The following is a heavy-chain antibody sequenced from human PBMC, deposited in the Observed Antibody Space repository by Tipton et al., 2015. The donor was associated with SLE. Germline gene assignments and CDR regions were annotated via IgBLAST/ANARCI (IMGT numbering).Heavy chain of an antibody. CDR3: AKGYNWNDLDY. V-gene: IGHV3-30*04. CDR1: RFTFSTYA. D-gene: IGHD1-20*01. Sequence: SLRLSCAASRFTFSTYAMHWVRQAPGKGLEWVAMISHDGSNKDYADSVKGRFTISRDNSKNTLYLQMNSLRVEDTAVYYCAKGYNWNDLDYWGQGTLVTVSS. CDR2: ISHDGSNK. J-gene: IGHJ4*02.